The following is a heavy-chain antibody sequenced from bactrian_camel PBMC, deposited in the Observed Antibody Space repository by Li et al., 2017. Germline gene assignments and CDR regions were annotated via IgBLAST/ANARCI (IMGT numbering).Heavy chain of an antibody. J-gene: IGHJ4*01. CDR3: VDYEMPSENGGRHYDSCGD. CDR2: IIRAGRP. V-gene: IGHV3S10*01. D-gene: IGHD5*01. CDR1: RFTFSSYD. Sequence: DVQLVESGGGLVQPGGSLRLSCAASRFTFSSYDMSWVRQAPGKQRGLVASIIRAGRPSYLDSVKGRFTISHDNAKNTVNLQMNDLKPDDTAMYCCVDYEMPSENGGRHYDSCGDWGQGTQVTVS.